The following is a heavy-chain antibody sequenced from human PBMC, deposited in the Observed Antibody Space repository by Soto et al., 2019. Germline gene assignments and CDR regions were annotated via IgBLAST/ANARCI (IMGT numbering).Heavy chain of an antibody. D-gene: IGHD1-1*01. CDR3: TRGPRSTSTGTGAF. CDR1: GFTFSMYW. Sequence: GGSLRLSCAASGFTFSMYWMHWVRQVPGKGPEWVSRINDDGISTNYADSVKGRFTISRDNAKNTLYLQMNVLRVEDTAVYYCTRGPRSTSTGTGAFWGQGTLVTVSS. CDR2: INDDGIST. V-gene: IGHV3-74*01. J-gene: IGHJ4*02.